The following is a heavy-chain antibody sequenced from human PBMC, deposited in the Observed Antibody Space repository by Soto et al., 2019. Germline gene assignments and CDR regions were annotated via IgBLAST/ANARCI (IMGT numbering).Heavy chain of an antibody. Sequence: SETLSLTCTVSGGSISSYYWSWIRQPPGKGLEWIGYIFYTGSTKYNPSLKSRVTISVDRSRNHFSLNLSSVTAADMAVYYCARDKGRYDSGMDVWGQGTTVTVSS. CDR1: GGSISSYY. CDR2: IFYTGST. V-gene: IGHV4-59*01. J-gene: IGHJ6*02. D-gene: IGHD3-9*01. CDR3: ARDKGRYDSGMDV.